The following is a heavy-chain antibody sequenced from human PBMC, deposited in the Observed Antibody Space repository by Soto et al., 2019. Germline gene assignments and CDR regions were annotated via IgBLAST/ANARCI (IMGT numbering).Heavy chain of an antibody. V-gene: IGHV4-59*01. Sequence: SETLSLTCTVSGGSISSYYWSRIRQPPGKGLEWIGYIYYSGSTNYNPSLKSRVTISVDTSKNQFSLKLSSVTAADTAVYYCGRAGGDFKWGYYYYYGMDVWGQGTTVTVSS. CDR2: IYYSGST. CDR3: GRAGGDFKWGYYYYYGMDV. CDR1: GGSISSYY. J-gene: IGHJ6*02. D-gene: IGHD4-17*01.